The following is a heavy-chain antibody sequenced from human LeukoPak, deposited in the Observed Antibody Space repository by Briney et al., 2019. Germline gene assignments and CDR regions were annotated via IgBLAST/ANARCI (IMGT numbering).Heavy chain of an antibody. J-gene: IGHJ4*02. D-gene: IGHD5-18*01. Sequence: QAGGSLRLSCAASGFTFSNFGMYWVRQAPGKGLDWVAFIRYDGSNKYYADSVKGRFTISRDNSKNTLYLQMNSLRAEDTAVYYCAKVKWIQLWLLSEWGQGTLVTVSS. CDR2: IRYDGSNK. CDR3: AKVKWIQLWLLSE. CDR1: GFTFSNFG. V-gene: IGHV3-30*02.